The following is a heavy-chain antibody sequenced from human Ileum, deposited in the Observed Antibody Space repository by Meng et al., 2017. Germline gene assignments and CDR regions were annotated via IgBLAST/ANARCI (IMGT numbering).Heavy chain of an antibody. Sequence: GQLQESGPRLVVPSGTLSLACTVAGGSVSSGSYYWSWIRQPPGKGLEWIGHIYYSGSTNYNPSLKSRVTISVDMSKNQFSLKLNSVTAADTAIYFCARSSTSPASYFFDYWGQGTLVTVSS. D-gene: IGHD6-6*01. J-gene: IGHJ4*02. CDR3: ARSSTSPASYFFDY. CDR1: GGSVSSGSYY. V-gene: IGHV4-61*01. CDR2: IYYSGST.